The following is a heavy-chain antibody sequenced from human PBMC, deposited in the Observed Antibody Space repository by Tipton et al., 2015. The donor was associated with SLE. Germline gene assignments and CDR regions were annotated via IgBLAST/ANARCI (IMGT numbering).Heavy chain of an antibody. J-gene: IGHJ2*01. Sequence: TLSLTCTVSGGSISSYYWSWIRQPPGKGLEWIGYIYYSGSTNYNPSLKSRVTISVDTSKNQFSLKLSSVTAADTAVYYCANGGFGELLGYFDLWGRGTLVTVSS. CDR2: IYYSGST. CDR3: ANGGFGELLGYFDL. CDR1: GGSISSYY. V-gene: IGHV4-59*08. D-gene: IGHD3-10*01.